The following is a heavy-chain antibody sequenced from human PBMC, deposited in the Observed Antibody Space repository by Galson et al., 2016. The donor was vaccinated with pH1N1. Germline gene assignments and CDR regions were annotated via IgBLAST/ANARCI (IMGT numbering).Heavy chain of an antibody. CDR2: FHHTDGT. D-gene: IGHD6-19*01. J-gene: IGHJ5*02. CDR1: GGSISSDTYY. V-gene: IGHV4-39*07. Sequence: TLSLTCTVSGGSISSDTYYWGWIRQPPGKGLEWIGSFHHTDGTYYNPSLKSRVTISVDTSKGQISLTLSSVSAADTAMYSCARSAQWLLYSRFDPWGQGILVTASS. CDR3: ARSAQWLLYSRFDP.